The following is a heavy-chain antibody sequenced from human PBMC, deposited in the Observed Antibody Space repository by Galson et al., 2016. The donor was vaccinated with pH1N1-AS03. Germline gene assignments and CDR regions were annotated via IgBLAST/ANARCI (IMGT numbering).Heavy chain of an antibody. CDR2: IIPVFDTP. CDR1: GGSFSTYA. D-gene: IGHD3-3*01. CDR3: AREATIFGAAGLHMDV. J-gene: IGHJ6*02. Sequence: SVKVSCKASGGSFSTYAITWVRQAPGQGLEWMGGIIPVFDTPNYAQKFQGRVTITADESRNTAYMELSSLRSADTAVYYCAREATIFGAAGLHMDVWGQGTTVTVSS. V-gene: IGHV1-69*13.